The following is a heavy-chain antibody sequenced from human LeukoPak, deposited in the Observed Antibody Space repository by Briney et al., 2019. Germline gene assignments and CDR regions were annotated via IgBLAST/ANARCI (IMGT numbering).Heavy chain of an antibody. V-gene: IGHV3-23*01. CDR2: ISGSGGST. Sequence: PGGSLRLSCAASGFTFSSYAMSWVRQAPGKGLEWVSAISGSGGSTYCADSVKGRFTISRDNSKNTPYLQMNSLRAEDTAVYYCAKVSGYYFGYFGYWGQGTLVTVSS. CDR3: AKVSGYYFGYFGY. CDR1: GFTFSSYA. D-gene: IGHD3-22*01. J-gene: IGHJ4*02.